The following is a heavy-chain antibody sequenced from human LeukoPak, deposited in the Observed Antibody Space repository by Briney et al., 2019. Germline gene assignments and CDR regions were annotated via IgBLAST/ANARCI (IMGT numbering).Heavy chain of an antibody. Sequence: ASVKVSCKASGYTFTSYYIHWVRQAPGQGLEWMGIINPSGGITTYAQKLQRRVTMTRDKSTSTVYMELRRLTSEDTAVYYCARDGKTAAGNNFDYWGQGTLVTVSS. CDR2: INPSGGIT. CDR1: GYTFTSYY. CDR3: ARDGKTAAGNNFDY. J-gene: IGHJ4*02. D-gene: IGHD6-13*01. V-gene: IGHV1-46*01.